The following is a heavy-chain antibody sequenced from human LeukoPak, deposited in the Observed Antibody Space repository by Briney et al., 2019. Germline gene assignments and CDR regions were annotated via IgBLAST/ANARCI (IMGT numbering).Heavy chain of an antibody. CDR2: INPNSGGT. CDR1: GYTFTGYY. Sequence: ASVKVSCKASGYTFTGYYMHWVRQAPGQGLEWMGWINPNSGGTNYAQKFQGRVTMTRDTSISTAYMELSRLRSDDTAVYYCARLTRLGYGDYVEYFQHWGQDTLVTVSS. CDR3: ARLTRLGYGDYVEYFQH. D-gene: IGHD4-17*01. J-gene: IGHJ1*01. V-gene: IGHV1-2*02.